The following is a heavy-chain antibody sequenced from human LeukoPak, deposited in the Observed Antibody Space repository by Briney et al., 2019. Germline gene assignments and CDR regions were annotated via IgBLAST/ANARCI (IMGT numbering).Heavy chain of an antibody. J-gene: IGHJ6*02. Sequence: SETLSLTCTVSGGSISSRSYYWGWIRQPPGKGLEWIGSIYYSGSTYYNPSLKSRVAISVDTSKNQFSLKLSSVTAADTAVYYCASLDYYYYGMDVWGQGTTVTVSS. CDR2: IYYSGST. V-gene: IGHV4-39*01. CDR1: GGSISSRSYY. CDR3: ASLDYYYYGMDV.